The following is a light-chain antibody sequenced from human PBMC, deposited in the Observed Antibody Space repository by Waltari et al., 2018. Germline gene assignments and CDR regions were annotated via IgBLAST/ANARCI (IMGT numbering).Light chain of an antibody. CDR3: QQYDNLPRYT. Sequence: DIQMTQSPSSLSASVGDRVTITCQASQDISNYLNWYQQKPGKAPKLLIYDASTLETWVPSRFSGSGSGTDFTFTISSLQPEDIATYYCQQYDNLPRYTFGQGTKLEIK. V-gene: IGKV1-33*01. J-gene: IGKJ2*01. CDR2: DAS. CDR1: QDISNY.